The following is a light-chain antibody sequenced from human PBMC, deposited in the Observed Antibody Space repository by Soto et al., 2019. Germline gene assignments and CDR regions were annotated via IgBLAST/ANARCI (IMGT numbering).Light chain of an antibody. J-gene: IGKJ1*01. CDR3: QQYNSSPGT. CDR2: KAS. V-gene: IGKV1-5*03. Sequence: DIQMTQSPSTLSASVGDRVTITCRASQSISSWLAWYQQKPGKAPKLLIYKASSLESGVPSRFSGSGSGTEFTLTISSLQTDDFATYYCQQYNSSPGTFGQGTKVEIK. CDR1: QSISSW.